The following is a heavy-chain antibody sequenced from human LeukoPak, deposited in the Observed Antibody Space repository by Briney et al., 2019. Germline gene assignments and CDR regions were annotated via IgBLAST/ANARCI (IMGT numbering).Heavy chain of an antibody. V-gene: IGHV1-2*02. CDR1: GYTFTGYY. CDR3: ARGGKSLYYYYMDV. J-gene: IGHJ6*03. D-gene: IGHD1-14*01. Sequence: ASVKVSCKASGYTFTGYYMHWARQAPGQGLEWMGWINPNSGGTNYAQKFQGRVTMTRDTSISTAYMELSRLRSDDTAVYYCARGGKSLYYYYMDVWGKGTTVTVSS. CDR2: INPNSGGT.